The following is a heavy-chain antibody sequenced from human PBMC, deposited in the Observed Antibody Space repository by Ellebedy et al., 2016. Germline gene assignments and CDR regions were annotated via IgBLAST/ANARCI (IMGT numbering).Heavy chain of an antibody. Sequence: GESLKISCKGSGYSFPNYWIGWVRQMSGKGLEWMGIIYPGDSDTRYSPSFQGQVTISADKSISTAYLQWSSLKASDTAMYYCARGDSGSCCGFDIWGQGTMVTVSS. J-gene: IGHJ3*02. V-gene: IGHV5-51*01. CDR3: ARGDSGSCCGFDI. CDR1: GYSFPNYW. D-gene: IGHD6-13*01. CDR2: IYPGDSDT.